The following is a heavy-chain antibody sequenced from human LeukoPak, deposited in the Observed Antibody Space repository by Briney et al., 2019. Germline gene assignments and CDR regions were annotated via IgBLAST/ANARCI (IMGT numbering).Heavy chain of an antibody. V-gene: IGHV4-61*09. CDR3: ARGDEWLRYPVF. CDR2: IHSSGNT. J-gene: IGHJ4*02. D-gene: IGHD5-12*01. Sequence: SQTLSLTCTVSGGSISSGSYCWSWIRQPAGKGLEWIGHIHSSGNTNYNPSLKSRVTISVDKSKNQFSLKLSSVTAADTAVYYCARGDEWLRYPVFWGQGTLVTVSS. CDR1: GGSISSGSYC.